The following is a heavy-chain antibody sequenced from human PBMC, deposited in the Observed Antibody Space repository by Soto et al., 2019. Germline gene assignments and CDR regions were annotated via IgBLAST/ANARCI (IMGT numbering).Heavy chain of an antibody. Sequence: SETLYITCAVYGESLDRYYWSWIRHPPGKGLEWIGEINHSGSTNYNPSLKSRVTISVDTSKNQFSLKLSSVTAADTAVYYCARLRYYDSPRLSGMDVWGQGTTVT. J-gene: IGHJ6*02. CDR2: INHSGST. V-gene: IGHV4-34*01. CDR1: GESLDRYY. D-gene: IGHD3-22*01. CDR3: ARLRYYDSPRLSGMDV.